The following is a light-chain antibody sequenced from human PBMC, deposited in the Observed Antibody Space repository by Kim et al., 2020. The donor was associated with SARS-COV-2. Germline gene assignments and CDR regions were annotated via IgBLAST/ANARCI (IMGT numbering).Light chain of an antibody. V-gene: IGKV3-20*01. CDR3: KQYGSSPAT. Sequence: LAPGDRATCSCSDRQSVRRSYVAGYKKKPGQAHRLLIDGASSRATGIPDRLSGSGSGTDFTLTISRLEPEDCEVYYCKQYGSSPATFGQGTKVDIK. CDR1: QSVRRSY. J-gene: IGKJ1*01. CDR2: GAS.